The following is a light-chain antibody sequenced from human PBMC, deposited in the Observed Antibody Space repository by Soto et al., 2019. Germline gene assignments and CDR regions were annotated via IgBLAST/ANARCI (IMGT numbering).Light chain of an antibody. V-gene: IGKV1-16*02. CDR2: AAS. Sequence: DIQMTQSPSSLSASVGDRVTIICRASQGVSLSLAWFQQKPGKVPRSLIYAASSLQNGVPSNFSGGASRTDFTLTISSLQPEDFTTYYCQQYDTYPYTFGQGTKLEIK. J-gene: IGKJ2*01. CDR1: QGVSLS. CDR3: QQYDTYPYT.